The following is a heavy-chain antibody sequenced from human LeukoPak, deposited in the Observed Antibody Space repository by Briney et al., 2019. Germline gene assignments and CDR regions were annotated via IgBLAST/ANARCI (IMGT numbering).Heavy chain of an antibody. CDR3: ARADWNKDAFDI. J-gene: IGHJ3*02. D-gene: IGHD1/OR15-1a*01. CDR2: ISYDGSNK. Sequence: GRSLRLSCAASGFTFSSYAMHWVRQAPGKGLEWVAVISYDGSNKYYADSVKGRFTISRDNSKNTPYLQMNSLRAEDTAVYYCARADWNKDAFDIWGQGTMVTVSS. V-gene: IGHV3-30-3*01. CDR1: GFTFSSYA.